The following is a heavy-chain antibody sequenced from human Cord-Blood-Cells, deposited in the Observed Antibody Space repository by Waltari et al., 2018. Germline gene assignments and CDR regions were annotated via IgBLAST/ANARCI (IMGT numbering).Heavy chain of an antibody. CDR1: GYTFTGYY. Sequence: QVQLVQSGAEVKKPGASVKVSCKASGYTFTGYYMHWVRQAPGQGLGWMGWSNPNSGGTNYAQKFQGRVTMTRDTSISTAYMELSRLRSDDTAVYYCARDFSLGDYSFDPWGQGTLVTVSS. CDR3: ARDFSLGDYSFDP. D-gene: IGHD3-16*01. V-gene: IGHV1-2*02. J-gene: IGHJ5*02. CDR2: SNPNSGGT.